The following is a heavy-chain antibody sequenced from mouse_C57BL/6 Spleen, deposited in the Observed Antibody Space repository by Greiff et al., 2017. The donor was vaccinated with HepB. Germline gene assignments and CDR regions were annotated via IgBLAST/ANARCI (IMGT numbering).Heavy chain of an antibody. Sequence: EVQVVESGPGLVKPSQSLSLTCSVTGYSITSGYYWNWIRQFPGNKLEWMGYISYDGSNNYNPSLKNRISITRDTSKNQFFLKLNSVTTEDTATYYCARYGDRGAPWFAYWGQGTLVTVSA. CDR2: ISYDGSN. J-gene: IGHJ3*01. CDR1: GYSITSGYY. V-gene: IGHV3-6*01. D-gene: IGHD1-1*01. CDR3: ARYGDRGAPWFAY.